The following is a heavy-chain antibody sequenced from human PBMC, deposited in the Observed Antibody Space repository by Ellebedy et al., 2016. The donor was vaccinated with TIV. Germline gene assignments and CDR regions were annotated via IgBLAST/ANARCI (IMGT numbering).Heavy chain of an antibody. CDR1: GFTFDDYA. J-gene: IGHJ4*02. D-gene: IGHD6-13*01. CDR3: AIAAAGTFDY. Sequence: PGGSLRLSCAASGFTFDDYAMHWVRQAPGKGLEWVSGISWNSGSIGYADSVKGRFTISRDNAKNSLYLQMNSLRAEDTALYYCAIAAAGTFDYWGQGTLVTVSS. V-gene: IGHV3-9*01. CDR2: ISWNSGSI.